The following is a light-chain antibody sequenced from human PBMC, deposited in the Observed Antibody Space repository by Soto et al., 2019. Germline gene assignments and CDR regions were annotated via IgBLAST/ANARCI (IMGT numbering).Light chain of an antibody. V-gene: IGKV1-5*03. J-gene: IGKJ1*01. CDR1: QTISSW. CDR3: QHYNSYSEA. Sequence: CGSVGDGGSIRWRASQTISSWLAWYQQKPRKAPNLLIYKASTLKSGVPSRFSGSGSGTEFTLTISSLQPDDFATYYCQHYNSYSEAFGQGTKV. CDR2: KAS.